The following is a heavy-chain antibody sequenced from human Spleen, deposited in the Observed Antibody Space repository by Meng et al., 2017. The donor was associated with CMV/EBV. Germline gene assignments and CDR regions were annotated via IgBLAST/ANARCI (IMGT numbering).Heavy chain of an antibody. CDR1: DGSINSDNSY. Sequence: CTVSDGSINSDNSYWNWNRQRPGKGLEWIGYISFTGNTYYNPSLKSRLTISLDTPKNQFSLSLTSVTAADTAIYYCARDPGAHWFDPWTQGTLVTVSS. D-gene: IGHD3-10*01. V-gene: IGHV4-31*03. J-gene: IGHJ5*02. CDR2: ISFTGNT. CDR3: ARDPGAHWFDP.